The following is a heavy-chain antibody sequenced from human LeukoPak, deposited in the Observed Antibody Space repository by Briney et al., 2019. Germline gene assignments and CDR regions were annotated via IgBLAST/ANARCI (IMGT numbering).Heavy chain of an antibody. V-gene: IGHV4-39*07. D-gene: IGHD3-16*02. CDR3: ARRRPKSPYDYVWGSYRSFDY. Sequence: SETLFLTCTVSGGSISNYYWGWIRQPPGEGLEWIGSIYYSGSTYYNSSLQSRVTISVDTSKNQFSLKLSSVTAADTAVYYCARRRPKSPYDYVWGSYRSFDYWGQGTLVTVSS. CDR2: IYYSGST. CDR1: GGSISNYY. J-gene: IGHJ4*02.